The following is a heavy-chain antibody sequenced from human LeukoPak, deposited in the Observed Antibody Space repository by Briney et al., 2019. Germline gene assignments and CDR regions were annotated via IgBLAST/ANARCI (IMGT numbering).Heavy chain of an antibody. CDR2: ISSSSNYI. CDR3: ARRMWIQPPPAYGMDV. J-gene: IGHJ6*02. Sequence: GGSLRLSCAASGFSFSSYSMNWVRQAPGKGLEWVSSISSSSNYIYYADSVKGRFTIPKDNAKNSLYLQMNSLRAEDTAVYYCARRMWIQPPPAYGMDVWGQGTTVTVSS. V-gene: IGHV3-21*01. D-gene: IGHD5-18*01. CDR1: GFSFSSYS.